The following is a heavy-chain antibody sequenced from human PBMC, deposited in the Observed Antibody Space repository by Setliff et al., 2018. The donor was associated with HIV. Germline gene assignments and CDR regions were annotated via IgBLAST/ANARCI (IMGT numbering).Heavy chain of an antibody. CDR1: GESFSDYY. Sequence: SETLSLTCAVYGESFSDYYWSWIRQPPGKGLEWIGRIYDSGATNYKPSLKSRVTMSIDKSNNQFSLYLTSVTAADTAIYYCARDRHYYGSGSYGPWGQGILVTVSS. CDR2: IYDSGAT. J-gene: IGHJ5*02. V-gene: IGHV4-34*11. D-gene: IGHD3-10*01. CDR3: ARDRHYYGSGSYGP.